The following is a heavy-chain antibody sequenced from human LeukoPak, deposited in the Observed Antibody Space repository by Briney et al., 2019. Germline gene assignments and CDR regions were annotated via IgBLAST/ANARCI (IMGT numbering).Heavy chain of an antibody. CDR3: ARGRYYDFWSGYKGFDP. J-gene: IGHJ5*02. V-gene: IGHV4-59*01. Sequence: PSETLSLTCTVSGGSISSYYWSWIRQPPGKGLEWIGYIYYSGSTNYNPSLKSRVTISVDTSKNQFSLKLSSVTAADTAVYYCARGRYYDFWSGYKGFDPWGQGTLVTVSS. D-gene: IGHD3-3*01. CDR1: GGSISSYY. CDR2: IYYSGST.